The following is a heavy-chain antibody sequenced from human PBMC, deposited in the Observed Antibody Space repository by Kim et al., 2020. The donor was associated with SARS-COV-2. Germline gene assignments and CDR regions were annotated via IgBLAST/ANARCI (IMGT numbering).Heavy chain of an antibody. CDR2: FDPEDGET. CDR1: GYTLTELS. CDR3: AIRPFLKRWRVLRYFDWLAHDY. Sequence: ASVKVSCKVSGYTLTELSMHWVRQAPGKGLEWMGGFDPEDGETIYAQKFQGRVTMTEDTSTDTAYMELSSLRSEDTAVYYCAIRPFLKRWRVLRYFDWLAHDYWGQGTLVTVSS. V-gene: IGHV1-24*01. J-gene: IGHJ4*02. D-gene: IGHD3-9*01.